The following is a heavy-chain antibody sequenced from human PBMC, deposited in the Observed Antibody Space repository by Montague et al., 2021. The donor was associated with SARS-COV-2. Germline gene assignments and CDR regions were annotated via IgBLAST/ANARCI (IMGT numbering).Heavy chain of an antibody. CDR3: AREATSWFGELMGVWFDP. V-gene: IGHV4-4*07. CDR1: GASITTYY. CDR2: IHTSGNT. D-gene: IGHD3-10*01. Sequence: SETLSLTCTVSGASITTYYWSWIRQSAGKGLEWIGRIHTSGNTNYNPTLRSRVTMSVDTSKNQLSLKLNSVTAADTAVYYCAREATSWFGELMGVWFDPWGQGTLVTVSS. J-gene: IGHJ5*02.